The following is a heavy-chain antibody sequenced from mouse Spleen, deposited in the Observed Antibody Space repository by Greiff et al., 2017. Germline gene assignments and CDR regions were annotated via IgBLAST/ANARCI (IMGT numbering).Heavy chain of an antibody. CDR1: GYTFTSYW. D-gene: IGHD2-1*01. CDR3: ASGGNYEKNWFAY. CDR2: IDPSDSYT. J-gene: IGHJ3*01. V-gene: IGHV1-69*01. Sequence: VQLQQSGAELVMPGASVKLSCKASGYTFTSYWMHWVKQRPGQGLEWIGEIDPSDSYTNYNQKFKGKATLTVDKSSSTAYMQLSSLTSEDSAVYYCASGGNYEKNWFAYWGQGTLVTVSA.